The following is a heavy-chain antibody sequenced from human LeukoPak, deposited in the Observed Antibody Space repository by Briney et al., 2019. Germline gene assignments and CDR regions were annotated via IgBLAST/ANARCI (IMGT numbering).Heavy chain of an antibody. J-gene: IGHJ4*02. CDR1: GFTFSSYG. D-gene: IGHD6-13*01. Sequence: SGGSLRLSCAASGFTFSSYGMHWVRQAPGKGLEWVAFIRYDGSNKYYADSVRGRFTISRDNSKNTLCLQMNSLRAEDTAVYYCAKGSRWYIDYWGQGTLVTVSS. CDR3: AKGSRWYIDY. CDR2: IRYDGSNK. V-gene: IGHV3-30*02.